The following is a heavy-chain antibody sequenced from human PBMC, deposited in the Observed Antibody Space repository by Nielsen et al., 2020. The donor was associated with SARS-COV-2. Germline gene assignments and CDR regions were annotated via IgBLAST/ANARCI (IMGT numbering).Heavy chain of an antibody. D-gene: IGHD2-15*01. J-gene: IGHJ6*03. Sequence: GESLKISCAPSGFTFSDHYMDWVRQAPGKGLEWVAYVSYEGSKEFYADSVKGRFTISRDFSKTTLYLQMNSLRAEDTAMYYCARDAKDPYYYYYMDVWGKGTTVTVSS. CDR3: ARDAKDPYYYYYMDV. V-gene: IGHV3-30*03. CDR2: VSYEGSKE. CDR1: GFTFSDHY.